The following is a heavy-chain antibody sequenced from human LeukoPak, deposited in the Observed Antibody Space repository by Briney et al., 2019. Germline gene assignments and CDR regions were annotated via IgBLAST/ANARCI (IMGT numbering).Heavy chain of an antibody. J-gene: IGHJ4*02. Sequence: GGSLRLSCAASGFTFSDYSMNWVRQAPGKGLEWVANIKQDGSEKYYVDSVKGRFTISRDNAKNSLYLQMNSLRVEDTAVYYCARLEQWLTPYWGQGTLVTVSS. CDR2: IKQDGSEK. CDR3: ARLEQWLTPY. D-gene: IGHD6-19*01. CDR1: GFTFSDYS. V-gene: IGHV3-7*01.